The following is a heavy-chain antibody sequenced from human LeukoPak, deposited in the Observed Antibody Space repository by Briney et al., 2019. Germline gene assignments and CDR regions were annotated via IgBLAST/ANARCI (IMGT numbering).Heavy chain of an antibody. J-gene: IGHJ4*02. V-gene: IGHV1-2*02. Sequence: ASVTVSCKASGYTFTGYYMHWVRQAPGQGLEWMGWINPNSGGTNYAQKFQGRVTMTRDTSISTAYMELSRLRSDDTAVYYCARDRGIVVAQPQYYSDYWGQGTLVTVSS. CDR3: ARDRGIVVAQPQYYSDY. CDR2: INPNSGGT. CDR1: GYTFTGYY. D-gene: IGHD3-22*01.